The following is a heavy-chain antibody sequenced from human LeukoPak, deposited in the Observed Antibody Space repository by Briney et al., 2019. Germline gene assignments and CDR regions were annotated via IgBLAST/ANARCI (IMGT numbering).Heavy chain of an antibody. CDR2: ISGSSSDI. CDR1: ESTFSSYS. Sequence: GGSLRLSCAGSESTFSSYSMNWVRQAPGKGLGWVSSISGSSSDIYYADSVKGRFTISRDNSKNSLYLQMKSLRAEDTALYYCARRGYYDYSGFDYWGQGTLVTVSS. CDR3: ARRGYYDYSGFDY. V-gene: IGHV3-21*01. J-gene: IGHJ4*02. D-gene: IGHD3-22*01.